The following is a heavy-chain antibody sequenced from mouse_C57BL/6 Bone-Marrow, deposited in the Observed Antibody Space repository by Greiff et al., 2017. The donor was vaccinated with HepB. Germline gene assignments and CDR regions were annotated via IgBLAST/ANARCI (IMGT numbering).Heavy chain of an antibody. J-gene: IGHJ1*03. CDR1: GYTFTSYW. Sequence: QVQLKQPGAELVKPGASVKLSCKASGYTFTSYWMHWVKQRPGQGLEWIGMIHPNSGSTNYNEKFKSKATLTVDKSSSTAYMQLSSLTSEDSAVYYCAREDYGSSYWYFDVWGTGTTVTVSS. CDR2: IHPNSGST. CDR3: AREDYGSSYWYFDV. D-gene: IGHD1-1*01. V-gene: IGHV1-64*01.